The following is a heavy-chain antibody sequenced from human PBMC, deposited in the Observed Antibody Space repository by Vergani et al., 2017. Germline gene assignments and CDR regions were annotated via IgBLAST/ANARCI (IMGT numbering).Heavy chain of an antibody. V-gene: IGHV3-9*01. CDR3: VKDIAASGNYWYFDL. D-gene: IGHD6-13*01. J-gene: IGHJ2*01. CDR2: INWNSDSI. Sequence: EVRLAESGGGMVRPGGSLRLSCVTGGYTFDDYAMHWVRQAPGKGLEWVSGINWNSDSIAYADSVKGRFTISRDNAKNSLYLQMNSLRAEDTALYYCVKDIAASGNYWYFDLWGRGTLVTVSS. CDR1: GYTFDDYA.